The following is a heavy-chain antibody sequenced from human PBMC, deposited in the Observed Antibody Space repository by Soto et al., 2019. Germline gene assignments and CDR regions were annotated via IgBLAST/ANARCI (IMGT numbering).Heavy chain of an antibody. CDR2: INAGNGNT. CDR3: AREDLIVVVIPRGMDV. V-gene: IGHV1-3*01. D-gene: IGHD3-22*01. CDR1: GYTFTSYA. J-gene: IGHJ6*02. Sequence: ASVKVSCKASGYTFTSYAMHWVRQAPGQRLGWMGWINAGNGNTKYSQKFQGRVTITRDTSASTAYMELSSLRSEDTAVYYCAREDLIVVVIPRGMDVWGQGTTVTVSS.